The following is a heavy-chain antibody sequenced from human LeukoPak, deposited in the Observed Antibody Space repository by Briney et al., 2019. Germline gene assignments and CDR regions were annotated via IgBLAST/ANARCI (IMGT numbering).Heavy chain of an antibody. CDR2: IYYSGST. CDR3: ARGSRAYGSGSSYNWFDP. V-gene: IGHV4-59*01. D-gene: IGHD3-10*01. Sequence: PSETLSLTCTVSGGSISSYYWSWIRQPPGKGLEWIGYIYYSGSTNYNPSLKSRVTISVDTSKNQFSLKLSSVTAADTAVYYCARGSRAYGSGSSYNWFDPWGQGTLVTVSS. CDR1: GGSISSYY. J-gene: IGHJ5*02.